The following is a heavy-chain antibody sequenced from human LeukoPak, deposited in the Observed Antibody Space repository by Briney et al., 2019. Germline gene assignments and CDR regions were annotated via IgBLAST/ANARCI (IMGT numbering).Heavy chain of an antibody. CDR3: ARLAAAGTGWFDP. D-gene: IGHD6-13*01. J-gene: IGHJ5*02. V-gene: IGHV4-34*01. CDR2: INHSGST. CDR1: GGSFSGYY. Sequence: PSETLSLTCAVYGGSFSGYYWSWIGQPPGKGLEWIGEINHSGSTNYNPSLKSRVTISVDTSKNQFSLKLSSVTAADTAVYYCARLAAAGTGWFDPWGQGTLVTVSS.